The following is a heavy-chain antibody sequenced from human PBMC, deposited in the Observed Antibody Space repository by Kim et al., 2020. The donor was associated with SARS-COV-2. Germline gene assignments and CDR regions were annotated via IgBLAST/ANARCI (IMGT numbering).Heavy chain of an antibody. Sequence: ASVKVSCKASGYTFTSYGISWVRQAPGQGLEWMGWISAYNGNTNYAQKLQGRVTMTTDTSTSTAYMELRSLRSDDTAVYYCARDTVTTAGDYYYYGMDVWGQGTTVTVSS. CDR1: GYTFTSYG. D-gene: IGHD4-4*01. J-gene: IGHJ6*02. V-gene: IGHV1-18*01. CDR2: ISAYNGNT. CDR3: ARDTVTTAGDYYYYGMDV.